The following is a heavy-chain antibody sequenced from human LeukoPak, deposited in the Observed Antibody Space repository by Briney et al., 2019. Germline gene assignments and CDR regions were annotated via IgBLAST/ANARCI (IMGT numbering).Heavy chain of an antibody. V-gene: IGHV3-30*18. CDR3: AKVTAARSYYYYGMDV. J-gene: IGHJ6*02. CDR2: ISYDGSNK. D-gene: IGHD6-6*01. Sequence: PGGSLRLSCAASGFTFSSYGMHWVRQAPGKGLEWVAVISYDGSNKYYADSVKGRFTISRDNSKNTPYLQMNSLRAEDTAVYYCAKVTAARSYYYYGMDVWGQGTTVTVSS. CDR1: GFTFSSYG.